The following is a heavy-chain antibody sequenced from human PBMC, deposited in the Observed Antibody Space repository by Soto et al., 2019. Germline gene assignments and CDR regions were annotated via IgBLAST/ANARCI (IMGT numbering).Heavy chain of an antibody. CDR1: GFTFSSYA. CDR2: ISIRGGDE. V-gene: IGHV3-30*03. J-gene: IGHJ4*02. Sequence: QVQLVESGAGVVQPGTSLRLSCAASGFTFSSYAMHWARQAPGKGLEWVTVISIRGGDEYYAESVRGRFTISRDDSKNTLYLQMDSLRVEDTAVYYCARGTIVARQHLDYWGQGTLVTVSS. D-gene: IGHD6-6*01. CDR3: ARGTIVARQHLDY.